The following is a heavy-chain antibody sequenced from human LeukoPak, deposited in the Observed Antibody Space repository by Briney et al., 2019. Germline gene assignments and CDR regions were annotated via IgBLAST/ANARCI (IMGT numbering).Heavy chain of an antibody. V-gene: IGHV3-48*02. Sequence: TGGSLRLSCAASGFTLSPYAMNWVRQAPGKGLEWIAFISGSGHTKYNADSVKGRFTISRDNAKNSVFLQMNSLRDEDTAVYYCARKELEGSWFDPWGQGTLVTVTS. CDR1: GFTLSPYA. CDR2: ISGSGHTK. D-gene: IGHD3-3*01. J-gene: IGHJ5*02. CDR3: ARKELEGSWFDP.